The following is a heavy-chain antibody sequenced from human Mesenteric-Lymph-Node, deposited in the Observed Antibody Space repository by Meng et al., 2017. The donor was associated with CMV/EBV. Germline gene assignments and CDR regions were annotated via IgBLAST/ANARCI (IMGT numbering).Heavy chain of an antibody. V-gene: IGHV3-23*01. CDR3: AKGRDGYNNFDY. J-gene: IGHJ4*02. Sequence: GESLKISCVTSGFTFRNYGMHWVRQAPGKGLEWVSAISGSGGSTYYADSVKGRFTISRDNSKNTLYLQMNSLRAEDTAVYYCAKGRDGYNNFDYWGQGTLVTVSS. CDR1: GFTFRNYG. CDR2: ISGSGGST. D-gene: IGHD5-24*01.